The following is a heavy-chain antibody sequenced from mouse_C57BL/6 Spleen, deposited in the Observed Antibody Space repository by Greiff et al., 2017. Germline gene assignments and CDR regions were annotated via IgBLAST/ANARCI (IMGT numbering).Heavy chain of an antibody. Sequence: VQLQQSGPELVKPGASVKMSCKASGYTFTDYNMHWVKQSPGKSLEWIGYINPNNGGTSYNQKFKGKATLTVNKSSSTAYMELRSLTAEDSAVYYCASNYFGSSALGYWGKGTTVTVS. J-gene: IGHJ2*01. CDR3: ASNYFGSSALGY. CDR2: INPNNGGT. D-gene: IGHD1-1*01. CDR1: GYTFTDYN. V-gene: IGHV1-22*01.